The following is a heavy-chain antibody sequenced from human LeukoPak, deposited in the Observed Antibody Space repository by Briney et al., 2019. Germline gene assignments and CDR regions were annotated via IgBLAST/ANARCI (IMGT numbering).Heavy chain of an antibody. Sequence: SETLSLTCTVSDGSISSYYWSWIRQPPGKGLEWIGYIYYSGSTNYNPSLKSRVTISVDTSKNQFSLKLSSVTAADTAVYYCARANPADYFDYWGQGTLVTVSS. D-gene: IGHD1-14*01. CDR3: ARANPADYFDY. CDR1: DGSISSYY. V-gene: IGHV4-59*01. CDR2: IYYSGST. J-gene: IGHJ4*02.